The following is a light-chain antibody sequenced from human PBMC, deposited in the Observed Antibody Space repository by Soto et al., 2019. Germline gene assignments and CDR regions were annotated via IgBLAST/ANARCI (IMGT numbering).Light chain of an antibody. CDR3: QQHYSSPPWT. J-gene: IGKJ1*01. V-gene: IGKV4-1*01. CDR2: WAS. CDR1: QSVFYDSNNMNY. Sequence: DIVMTQSPDSLALSLGERATINCKSSQSVFYDSNNMNYLAWYQQRPGQPPKLLIYWASTRQSGVPDRISGSGSGTDFTLTISSLQADDVGVYYCQQHYSSPPWTFGQGTKVEIK.